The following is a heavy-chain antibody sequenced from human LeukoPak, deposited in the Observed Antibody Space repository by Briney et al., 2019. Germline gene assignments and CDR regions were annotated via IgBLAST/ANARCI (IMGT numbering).Heavy chain of an antibody. CDR2: ISSSGSTI. CDR1: GFTFSSYE. Sequence: GGSLRLSCAASGFTFSSYEMNWVRQAPGKGLEWVSYISSSGSTIYYADSVKGRFTISRDNSKNTLYLQMNSLRAEDTAVYYCAKDPLWFGELPLYYYYYYMDVWGKGTTVTVSS. J-gene: IGHJ6*03. D-gene: IGHD3-10*01. CDR3: AKDPLWFGELPLYYYYYYMDV. V-gene: IGHV3-48*03.